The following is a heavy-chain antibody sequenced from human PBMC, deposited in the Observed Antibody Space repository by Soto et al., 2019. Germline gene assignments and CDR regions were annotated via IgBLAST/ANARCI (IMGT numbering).Heavy chain of an antibody. CDR2: IIPILGIA. V-gene: IGHV1-69*02. D-gene: IGHD6-13*01. J-gene: IGHJ4*02. Sequence: QVQLVQSGAEVKKPGSSVKVSCKASGGTFSSYTISWVRQAPGQGLEWMGRIIPILGIANYAQKFQGRVTITADKSTSTAYIELSSLRAEDTAVYYCSRGGQQLDYCGQGTLVTVSS. CDR3: SRGGQQLDY. CDR1: GGTFSSYT.